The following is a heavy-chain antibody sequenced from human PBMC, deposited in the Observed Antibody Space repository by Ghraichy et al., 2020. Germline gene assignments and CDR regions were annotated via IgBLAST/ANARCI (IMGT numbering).Heavy chain of an antibody. CDR3: ARASRVVRFYYYDGMDV. CDR2: ISTSSRRI. CDR1: GFTFGDYN. V-gene: IGHV3-48*02. D-gene: IGHD4-23*01. Sequence: GGSLRLSCVGSGFTFGDYNLNWVRQSPGKGLEWISYISTSSRRIFYADSVKGRFTISRDNAQNSLFLQMKSLRDEDTAVYYCARASRVVRFYYYDGMDVWGQGTTVTVSS. J-gene: IGHJ6*02.